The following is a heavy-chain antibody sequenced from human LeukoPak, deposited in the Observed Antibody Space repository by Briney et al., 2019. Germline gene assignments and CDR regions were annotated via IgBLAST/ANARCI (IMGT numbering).Heavy chain of an antibody. D-gene: IGHD6-19*01. J-gene: IGHJ5*02. CDR2: INHSGST. Sequence: SETLSLTGAVYGGSFSGYYWSWIRQPPGKGLEWIGEINHSGSTNYNPSLKSRVTISVDTSKNQFSLKLSSVTAADTAVYYCARGRVSSGWWNNWFDPWGQGTLVTVSS. CDR1: GGSFSGYY. CDR3: ARGRVSSGWWNNWFDP. V-gene: IGHV4-34*01.